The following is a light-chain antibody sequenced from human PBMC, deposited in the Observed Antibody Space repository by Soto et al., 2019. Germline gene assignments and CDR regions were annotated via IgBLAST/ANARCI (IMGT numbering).Light chain of an antibody. CDR3: SSYTTVPSPQWV. J-gene: IGLJ3*02. V-gene: IGLV2-14*01. CDR1: SSDLGGLNY. CDR2: KVD. Sequence: QSVLTQPASVSGSPGQSITIPCSGRSSDLGGLNYVSWYQQHPGKVPKLIIYKVDNRPSGISDRFSASKSGNTASLTISGLQAEDEADYYCSSYTTVPSPQWVFAGGTKLTVL.